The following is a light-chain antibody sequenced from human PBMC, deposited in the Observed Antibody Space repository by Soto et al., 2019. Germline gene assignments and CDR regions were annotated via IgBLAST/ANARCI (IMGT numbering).Light chain of an antibody. J-gene: IGLJ3*02. CDR3: LLTYSDAVV. V-gene: IGLV7-46*02. CDR1: TGAVTSGHY. CDR2: DIS. Sequence: QAVVTQEPSLTVSPGGTVTLTCGSSTGAVTSGHYPYWFQQKPGQAPRTLIYDISKKHSWTPARFSGSLLGDKAALTLLGVQPEDEAEYYCLLTYSDAVVFGGGTKLTVL.